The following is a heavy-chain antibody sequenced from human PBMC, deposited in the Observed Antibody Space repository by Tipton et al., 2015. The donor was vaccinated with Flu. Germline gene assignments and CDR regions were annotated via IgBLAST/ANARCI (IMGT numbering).Heavy chain of an antibody. CDR2: IIPIFGTA. Sequence: QLVQSGAEVKKPGSSVKVSCKASGGTFSSYAISWVRQAPGQGLEWMGGIIPIFGTANYAQKFQGRVTITADESTSTAYMELSSLRSEDPAVYYCAGGWSGYQTPYYSSSGMDVWGQGTTVTVSS. J-gene: IGHJ6*02. D-gene: IGHD3-3*01. V-gene: IGHV1-69*01. CDR3: AGGWSGYQTPYYSSSGMDV. CDR1: GGTFSSYA.